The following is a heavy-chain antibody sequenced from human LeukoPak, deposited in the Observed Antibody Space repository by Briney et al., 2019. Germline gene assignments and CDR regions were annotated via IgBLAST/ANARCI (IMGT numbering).Heavy chain of an antibody. Sequence: GESLKISCQASGYTFTTYWIGWVRQMPGKGLECMGVIYPDDSDTTYSPSFQGQVTISADKSFSTAYLQWSSLKASDTAIYYCARLGGDTYYFGSASYPNWYFDLWGRGTLVTVSS. D-gene: IGHD3-10*01. V-gene: IGHV5-51*01. J-gene: IGHJ2*01. CDR2: IYPDDSDT. CDR1: GYTFTTYW. CDR3: ARLGGDTYYFGSASYPNWYFDL.